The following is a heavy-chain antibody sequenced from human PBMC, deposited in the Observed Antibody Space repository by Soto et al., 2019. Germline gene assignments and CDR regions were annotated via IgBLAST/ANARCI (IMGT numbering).Heavy chain of an antibody. CDR2: ISWNSVSI. CDR1: GFTFKDYA. CDR3: ATGDVDILTGLDY. J-gene: IGHJ4*02. Sequence: VQVVESGGGLVQPGRSLRLSCAGSGFTFKDYAMHWVRQAPGKGLEWVAGISWNSVSIGYADSVKGRFAISRDDAKNALYLQMNSLRTEDTALYYCATGDVDILTGLDYWGRGTLVTVSS. V-gene: IGHV3-9*01. D-gene: IGHD3-9*01.